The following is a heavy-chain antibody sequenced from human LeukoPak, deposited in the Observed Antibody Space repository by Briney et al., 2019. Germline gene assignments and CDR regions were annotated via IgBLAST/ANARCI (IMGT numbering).Heavy chain of an antibody. CDR3: ARDFRTRVYDP. J-gene: IGHJ5*02. CDR2: IYYSGST. Sequence: SETLSLTCTVSGGSISSYYWSWIRQPPGKGLEWIGSIYYSGSTYYNPSLKSRVTISVDTSKNQFSLKLSSVTAADTAVYYCARDFRTRVYDPWGQGTLVTVSS. CDR1: GGSISSYY. D-gene: IGHD1-14*01. V-gene: IGHV4-59*12.